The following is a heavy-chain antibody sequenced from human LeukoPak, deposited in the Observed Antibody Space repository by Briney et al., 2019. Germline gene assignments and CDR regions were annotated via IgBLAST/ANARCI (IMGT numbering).Heavy chain of an antibody. J-gene: IGHJ3*02. CDR2: INYSGST. CDR1: GGSFTNYY. Sequence: SETLSLTCAVYGGSFTNYYWSWIRQPPGKGLEWIGEINYSGSTNYNPSLKSRVTILVDTSKNQFSLKLSSVTAADTAVYYCARGNRITMIVVVITSAFDIWGQGTMVTVSS. V-gene: IGHV4-34*01. CDR3: ARGNRITMIVVVITSAFDI. D-gene: IGHD3-22*01.